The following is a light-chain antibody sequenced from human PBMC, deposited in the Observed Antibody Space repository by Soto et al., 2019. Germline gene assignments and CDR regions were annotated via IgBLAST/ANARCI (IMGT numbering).Light chain of an antibody. CDR2: KAS. CDR1: QTISSW. V-gene: IGKV1-5*03. Sequence: DIQMTQSPSTLYGSVGDRVTITCRASQTISSWLAWYQQKPGKAPKLLIYKASTLKSGVPSRFSGSGSGTEFTLTISSLQPDDFATNYCQHYNSYSEAFGQGTKVDIK. J-gene: IGKJ1*01. CDR3: QHYNSYSEA.